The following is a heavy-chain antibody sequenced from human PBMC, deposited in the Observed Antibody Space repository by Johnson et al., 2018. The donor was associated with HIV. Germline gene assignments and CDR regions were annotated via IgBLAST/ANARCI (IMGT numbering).Heavy chain of an antibody. J-gene: IGHJ3*02. CDR1: GFTFSSYD. D-gene: IGHD3-10*01. Sequence: EVQLVESGGGLVQPGGSLRLSCAASGFTFSSYDMHWVRQATGKGLEWVSAIGTAGDTYYPGSVKGRFTISRENAKNSLYLQMNSLRAEDTAVYYCARVGYGVLLWFGVDDAFDIWGQGTMVTVSS. CDR2: IGTAGDT. V-gene: IGHV3-13*01. CDR3: ARVGYGVLLWFGVDDAFDI.